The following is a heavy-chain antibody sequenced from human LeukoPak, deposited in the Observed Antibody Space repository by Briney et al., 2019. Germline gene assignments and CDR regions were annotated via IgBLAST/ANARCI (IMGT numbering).Heavy chain of an antibody. D-gene: IGHD3-10*01. V-gene: IGHV4-59*01. CDR2: VFYSGST. J-gene: IGHJ5*02. Sequence: PSETLSLTCTVSGDSINRYYWSWIRQPPGRGLEWIGHVFYSGSTSYKPSLKSRLSMSVDRSKNQFSLKLTSVTAADTAVYYCVRAGPWQIDPWGQGILVTVSS. CDR3: VRAGPWQIDP. CDR1: GDSINRYY.